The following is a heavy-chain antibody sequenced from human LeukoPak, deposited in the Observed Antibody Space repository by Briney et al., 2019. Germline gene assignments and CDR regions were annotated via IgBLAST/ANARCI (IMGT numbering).Heavy chain of an antibody. Sequence: SETLSLTCTVSRGSISTYYWGWIRQPPGKGLEWIGTIYYGGTTYYNPSLKTRVTISVDTSKNQFSLKLSSVTAADTAVYYCARSRDAYNPLDYWGQGTLVTVFS. CDR3: ARSRDAYNPLDY. CDR2: IYYGGTT. J-gene: IGHJ4*02. CDR1: RGSISTYY. D-gene: IGHD5-24*01. V-gene: IGHV4-39*01.